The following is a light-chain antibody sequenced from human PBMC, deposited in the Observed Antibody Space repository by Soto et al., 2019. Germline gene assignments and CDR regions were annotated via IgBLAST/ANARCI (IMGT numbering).Light chain of an antibody. CDR1: QSVTSY. J-gene: IGKJ5*01. CDR2: AAS. V-gene: IGKV3-11*01. Sequence: IVLTQSPGPMSLSPGERETLSCRDSQSVTSYLAWYQQKPGQAPRLLIYAASNRATGIPARFSGSGSGTDFTLTISSLQPEDFSVYYCQQRSNWPLITFGQGTRLEIK. CDR3: QQRSNWPLIT.